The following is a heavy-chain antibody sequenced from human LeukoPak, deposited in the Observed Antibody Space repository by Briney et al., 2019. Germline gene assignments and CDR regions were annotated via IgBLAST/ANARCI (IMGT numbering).Heavy chain of an antibody. V-gene: IGHV4-61*02. CDR3: ARGRDSGWYGHYYYYMDV. CDR1: GGSISSGSYY. CDR2: IYTSGST. D-gene: IGHD6-19*01. J-gene: IGHJ6*03. Sequence: SETLSLTCTVSGGSISSGSYYWSWIRQPAGKGLEWIGRIYTSGSTNYNPSLKSRVTISVDTSKNQFSLKLSSVTAADTAVYYCARGRDSGWYGHYYYYMDVWGKGTTVTISS.